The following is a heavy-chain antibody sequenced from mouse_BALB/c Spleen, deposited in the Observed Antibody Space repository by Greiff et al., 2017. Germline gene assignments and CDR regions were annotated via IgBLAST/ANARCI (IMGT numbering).Heavy chain of an antibody. CDR1: GFTFNTYA. D-gene: IGHD2-12*01. V-gene: IGHV10-1*02. J-gene: IGHJ3*01. CDR2: IRSKSNNYAT. CDR3: VVTRGAWFAY. Sequence: EVHLVESGGGLVQPKGSLKLSCAASGFTFNTYAMNWVRQAPGKGLEWVARIRSKSNNYATYYADSVKDRFTISRDDSQSMLYLQMNNLKTEDTAMYYCVVTRGAWFAYWGQGTLVTVSA.